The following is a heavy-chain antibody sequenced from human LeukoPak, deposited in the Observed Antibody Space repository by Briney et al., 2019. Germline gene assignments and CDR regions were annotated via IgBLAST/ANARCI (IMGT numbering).Heavy chain of an antibody. CDR1: GFSINSYY. CDR3: ASPGPHA. CDR2: IYYSGST. Sequence: SETLSLTCTVSGFSINSYYWSWIRQPPGKGLEWIGYIYYSGSTSYNPSLKSRVTISVDTSKNQFSLKLSSVTAADTAVYYCASPGPHAWGQGTLVTVSS. V-gene: IGHV4-59*12. J-gene: IGHJ5*02.